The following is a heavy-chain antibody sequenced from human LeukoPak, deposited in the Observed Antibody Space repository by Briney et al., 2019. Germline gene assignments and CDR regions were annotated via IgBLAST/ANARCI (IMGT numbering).Heavy chain of an antibody. CDR2: ISSRSATM. CDR3: ARDPLSSSSFDL. J-gene: IGHJ4*02. Sequence: GGSLRLSCAASGFTFSSYSMNWVRQAPGKGLERVSYISSRSATMYYADSVKGRFTISRDNAKNSLYLQMNSLRAEDTAVYYCARDPLSSSSFDLWGQGTLVTVSS. D-gene: IGHD6-13*01. V-gene: IGHV3-48*01. CDR1: GFTFSSYS.